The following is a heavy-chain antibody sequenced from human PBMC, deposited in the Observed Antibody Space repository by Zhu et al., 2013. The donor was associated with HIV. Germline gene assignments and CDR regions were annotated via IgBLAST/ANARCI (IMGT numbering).Heavy chain of an antibody. Sequence: QVQLVQSGAAVRNFGASVKVSCKTEGYDFTNNHIHWVRQVPGQGLEWMGWINPNSGGTNYAQNFQGRVTMTRDTSITTAYMELSRLRSDDTAVYYCTRLLYSSNWYEFGYWGQGTLVTVSS. V-gene: IGHV1-2*02. J-gene: IGHJ4*02. CDR2: INPNSGGT. CDR1: GYDFTNNH. D-gene: IGHD6-13*01. CDR3: TRLLYSSNWYEFGY.